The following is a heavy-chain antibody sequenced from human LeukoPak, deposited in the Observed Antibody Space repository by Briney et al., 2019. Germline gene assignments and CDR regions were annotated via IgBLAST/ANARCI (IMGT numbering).Heavy chain of an antibody. D-gene: IGHD5-18*01. CDR2: LSGSGGST. CDR1: GFTFSSYA. V-gene: IGHV3-23*01. Sequence: PGGSLRLSCVCSGFTFSSYAMSWVRQAPGKGLEWVSSLSGSGGSTYYADSVKGRFTISRDNSKNTLYLQMNSLRVKDTAVYYCAKDPHTGYSFAYWGQGTLVTVSS. CDR3: AKDPHTGYSFAY. J-gene: IGHJ4*02.